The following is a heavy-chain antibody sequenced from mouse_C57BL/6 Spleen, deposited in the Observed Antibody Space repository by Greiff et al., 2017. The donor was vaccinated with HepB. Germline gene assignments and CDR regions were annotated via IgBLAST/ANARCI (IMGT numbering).Heavy chain of an antibody. Sequence: QVQLQQPGAELVKPGASVKLSCKASGYTFTSYWMHWVKQRPGQGLEWIGMIHPNSGSTNYNEKFKSKATLTVDKSSSTAYMQISSLTYEDSAVYYCARGGTWAMDYWGQGTSVTVSS. J-gene: IGHJ4*01. CDR2: IHPNSGST. CDR3: ARGGTWAMDY. V-gene: IGHV1-64*01. CDR1: GYTFTSYW. D-gene: IGHD3-3*01.